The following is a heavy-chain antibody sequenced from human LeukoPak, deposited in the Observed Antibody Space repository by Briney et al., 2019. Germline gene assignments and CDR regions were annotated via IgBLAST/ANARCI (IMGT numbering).Heavy chain of an antibody. CDR3: EGGPGY. Sequence: GGSLRLSCAASGFTFGNYWMRWVRQAPGKGLEWVANINRDGSGKYYVDSVKERFIISRDNAKNSLYLQMNSLGADDTAVYYCEGGPGYWGQGTLVTVSS. V-gene: IGHV3-7*01. J-gene: IGHJ4*02. CDR1: GFTFGNYW. CDR2: INRDGSGK. D-gene: IGHD2-15*01.